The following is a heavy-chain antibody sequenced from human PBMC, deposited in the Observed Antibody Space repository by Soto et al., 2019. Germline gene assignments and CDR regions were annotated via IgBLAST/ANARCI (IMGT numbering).Heavy chain of an antibody. J-gene: IGHJ6*02. V-gene: IGHV3-64*01. Sequence: GGSLRLSCAASGFNFTSYAMHWVRQAPGKGPEYVSGITTTGRSTYYASSVEGRFSIFRDNSRNTLYLQMGSLRPEDMAVYYCVRVGVCSGASCYGFYHYGMAVWGQGTSVTVSS. CDR2: ITTTGRST. CDR3: VRVGVCSGASCYGFYHYGMAV. CDR1: GFNFTSYA. D-gene: IGHD2-2*01.